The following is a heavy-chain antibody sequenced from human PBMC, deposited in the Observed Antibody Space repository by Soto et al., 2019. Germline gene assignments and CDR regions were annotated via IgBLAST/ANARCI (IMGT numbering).Heavy chain of an antibody. CDR1: GYTLSSYY. CDR3: ARASVSGRRFDY. Sequence: ASVKVSCKASGYTLSSYYIHWVRQAPGQGLEWMGIINPSGGSTTYAQKLQGRVTMTRDTSTNTVYMELSSLTSEDTAVYYCARASVSGRRFDYWG. CDR2: INPSGGST. V-gene: IGHV1-46*03. D-gene: IGHD6-19*01. J-gene: IGHJ4*01.